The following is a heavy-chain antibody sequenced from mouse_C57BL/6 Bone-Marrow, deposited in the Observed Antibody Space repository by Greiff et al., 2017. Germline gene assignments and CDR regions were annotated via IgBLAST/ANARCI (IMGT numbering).Heavy chain of an antibody. Sequence: DVKLVESGGGLVKPGGSLKLSCAASGFTFSDYGMHWVRQAPEKGLEWVAYISSGSSTIYYADTVKGRFTISRDNAKNTLFLQMTSLRSEDTAMYYCARPNYYGSRSWFAYWGQGTLVTVSA. CDR3: ARPNYYGSRSWFAY. CDR2: ISSGSSTI. D-gene: IGHD1-1*01. J-gene: IGHJ3*01. V-gene: IGHV5-17*01. CDR1: GFTFSDYG.